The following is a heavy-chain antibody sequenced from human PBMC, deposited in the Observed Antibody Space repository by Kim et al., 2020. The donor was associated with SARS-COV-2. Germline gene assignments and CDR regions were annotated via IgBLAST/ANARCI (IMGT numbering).Heavy chain of an antibody. V-gene: IGHV3-30*04. Sequence: GSLRLSCAASGFTFSSYAMHWVRQAPGKGLEWVAVISYDGSNKYYADSVKGRFTISRDNSKNTLYLQMNSLRAEDTAVYYCAKSGRQQLDKNWFDPWGQGTLVTVSS. CDR1: GFTFSSYA. CDR3: AKSGRQQLDKNWFDP. CDR2: ISYDGSNK. D-gene: IGHD6-13*01. J-gene: IGHJ5*02.